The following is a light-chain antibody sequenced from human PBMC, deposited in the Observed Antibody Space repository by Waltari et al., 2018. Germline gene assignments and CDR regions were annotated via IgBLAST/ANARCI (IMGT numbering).Light chain of an antibody. CDR2: EGS. CDR3: CSYAAYSPVL. J-gene: IGLJ2*01. Sequence: QSALTQPASVSGSPGQSITISCTGTSSDVGNYNLVSWYQQHPGKAPQLIICEGSKRPSGVSNRFSGSKFGNMASLTISGLQAEDEADYYCCSYAAYSPVLFGGGTKVTVL. CDR1: SSDVGNYNL. V-gene: IGLV2-23*01.